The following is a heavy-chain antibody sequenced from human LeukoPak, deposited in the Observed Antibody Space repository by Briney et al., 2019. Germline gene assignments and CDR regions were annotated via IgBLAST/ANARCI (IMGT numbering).Heavy chain of an antibody. CDR1: GGTFNSYA. D-gene: IGHD3-9*01. J-gene: IGHJ5*02. CDR2: IIPIFGTA. CDR3: ARVFLTGYGGANWFDP. Sequence: SVKVSCKASGGTFNSYAISWVRQAPGQGLEWMGGIIPIFGTANYAQKFQGRVTITADESTSTAYMELSSLRSEDTAVYYCARVFLTGYGGANWFDPWGQGTLVTVSS. V-gene: IGHV1-69*01.